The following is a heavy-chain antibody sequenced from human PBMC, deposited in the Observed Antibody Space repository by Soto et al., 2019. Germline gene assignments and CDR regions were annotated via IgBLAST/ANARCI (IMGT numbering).Heavy chain of an antibody. CDR3: ARRYYYDTRGFYGFDS. CDR1: GGSISNGDFF. J-gene: IGHJ4*02. V-gene: IGHV4-30-4*01. CDR2: MYYSGTT. Sequence: QVQLQESGPGLVKPSQTLSLPCTVSGGSISNGDFFWNWIRRPPGKGLEWIGYMYYSGTTSYNPSLKGRVSMSIDTSKTQLSLNRTSVTAADTAVYYCARRYYYDTRGFYGFDSWGQGTLVSVSS. D-gene: IGHD3-22*01.